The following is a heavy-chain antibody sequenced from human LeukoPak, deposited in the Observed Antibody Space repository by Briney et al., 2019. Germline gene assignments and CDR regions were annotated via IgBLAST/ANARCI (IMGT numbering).Heavy chain of an antibody. CDR1: GFTFGDVV. Sequence: LPGGSLRLSCVASGFTFGDVVMSWVRQAPGKGLEWVSAISYNGASTDYADSVKGRFAISRDNSKNTLYLQMNSLRAEDTAVYYCARLTGGTKDYWGQGTQVTVSS. CDR3: ARLTGGTKDY. V-gene: IGHV3-23*01. D-gene: IGHD7-27*01. J-gene: IGHJ4*02. CDR2: ISYNGAST.